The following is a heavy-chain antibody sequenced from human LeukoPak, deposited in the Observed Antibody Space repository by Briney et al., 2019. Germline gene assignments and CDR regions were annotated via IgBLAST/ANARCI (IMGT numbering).Heavy chain of an antibody. D-gene: IGHD3-22*01. V-gene: IGHV3-15*01. CDR1: GFTFSNAW. Sequence: GGSLRLSCAASGFTFSNAWMSWVRQAPGKGLEWVGRIKSKTDGGTTDYAAPVKGRFTISRDDSKNTLYLQMNSLKTEDTAVYYCTTDPVYYYDSSGYPEYFQHWGQGTLVTVSS. CDR3: TTDPVYYYDSSGYPEYFQH. CDR2: IKSKTDGGTT. J-gene: IGHJ1*01.